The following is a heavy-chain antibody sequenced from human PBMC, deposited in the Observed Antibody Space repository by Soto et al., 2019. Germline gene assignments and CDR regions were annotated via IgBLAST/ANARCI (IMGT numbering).Heavy chain of an antibody. CDR3: TRDLSYDFYYYYYMDV. CDR2: IRSKAYGGTT. J-gene: IGHJ6*03. Sequence: GGSLRLSCTASGFTFGDYAMSWFRQAPGKGLEWVGFIRSKAYGGTTEYAASVKGRFTISRDDSKSIAYLQMNSLKTEDTAVYYCTRDLSYDFYYYYYMDVWGKGTTVTVSS. D-gene: IGHD3-16*01. CDR1: GFTFGDYA. V-gene: IGHV3-49*03.